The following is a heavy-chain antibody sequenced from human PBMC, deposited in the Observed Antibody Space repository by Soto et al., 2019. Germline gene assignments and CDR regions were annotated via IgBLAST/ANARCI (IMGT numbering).Heavy chain of an antibody. CDR1: GFTFSSYA. V-gene: IGHV3-23*01. J-gene: IGHJ4*02. Sequence: GGSLRLSCAASGFTFSSYAMSWVRQAPGKGLEWVSAISGSGGSTYYADSVKGRFTISRDNSKNTLYLQMNSLRAEDTAVYYCAKNPYGDYVLDAFDYWGQGTLVTVSS. CDR3: AKNPYGDYVLDAFDY. CDR2: ISGSGGST. D-gene: IGHD4-17*01.